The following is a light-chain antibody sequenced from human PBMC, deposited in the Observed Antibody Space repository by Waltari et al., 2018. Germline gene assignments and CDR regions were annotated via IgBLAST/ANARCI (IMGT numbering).Light chain of an antibody. CDR1: SSNIRAGYD. CDR3: QSSDIWLSGHAV. Sequence: QSVLTQPPSVSGAPGQRVTISCTGSSSNIRAGYDVHWYQQLPGTAPKLLMYGNTNRPSGVPDRFSGSKSGTSASLAITGLQAEDEADYYCQSSDIWLSGHAVFGGGTRLIVL. CDR2: GNT. V-gene: IGLV1-40*01. J-gene: IGLJ2*01.